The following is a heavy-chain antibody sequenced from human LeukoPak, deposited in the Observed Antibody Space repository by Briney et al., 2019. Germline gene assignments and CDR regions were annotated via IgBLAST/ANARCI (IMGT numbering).Heavy chain of an antibody. CDR3: ARGPDCGGDCYPGYMDV. J-gene: IGHJ6*03. V-gene: IGHV4-34*01. D-gene: IGHD2-21*02. Sequence: PSETLSLTCAVYGGSLSGYYWSWIRQPPGKGLEWIGEINHSGSTNYNPSLKSRVTISVDTSKNQFSLKLSSVTAADTAVYYCARGPDCGGDCYPGYMDVWGKGTTVTVSS. CDR2: INHSGST. CDR1: GGSLSGYY.